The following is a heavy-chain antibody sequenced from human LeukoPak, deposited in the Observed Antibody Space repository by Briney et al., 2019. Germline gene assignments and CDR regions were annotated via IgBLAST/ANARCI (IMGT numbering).Heavy chain of an antibody. J-gene: IGHJ4*02. CDR3: ARGGGGWYTDHFDY. Sequence: GGSLRLSCAASGFTFSSYEMNWVRQAPGKGLEWVSYISSSGSTIYYADSVKGRFTISRDNAKNSLYLQMNHLRAEDTAVYYCARGGGGWYTDHFDYWGQGALVTVSS. CDR1: GFTFSSYE. D-gene: IGHD6-19*01. V-gene: IGHV3-48*03. CDR2: ISSSGSTI.